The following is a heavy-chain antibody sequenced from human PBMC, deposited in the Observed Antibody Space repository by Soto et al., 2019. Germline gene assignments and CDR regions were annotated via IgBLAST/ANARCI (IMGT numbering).Heavy chain of an antibody. CDR1: GGSISRYY. J-gene: IGHJ5*02. Sequence: PSETLSLTCTVSGGSISRYYWSWIRQPPGKGLEWIGYIYYSGSTNYNPSLKSRVTISVDTSKNQFSLKLSSVTAADTAVYYCARLLISGRSWFAPWGQGTLVPAYS. CDR2: IYYSGST. V-gene: IGHV4-59*01. CDR3: ARLLISGRSWFAP. D-gene: IGHD2-21*01.